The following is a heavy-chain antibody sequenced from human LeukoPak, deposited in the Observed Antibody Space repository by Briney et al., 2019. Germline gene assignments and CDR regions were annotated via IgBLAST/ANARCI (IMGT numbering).Heavy chain of an antibody. CDR1: GGPFSGYY. J-gene: IGHJ4*02. D-gene: IGHD3-22*01. Sequence: SETLSLTCAVYGGPFSGYYCSWVRQPPGKGLEWIGEINHSGSTNYNPSLKSRVTISLDTSKNQFSLKLSSVTAADTAVYYCARHFHNPNYYDSSPFDYWGQGTLVTVSS. CDR3: ARHFHNPNYYDSSPFDY. V-gene: IGHV4-34*01. CDR2: INHSGST.